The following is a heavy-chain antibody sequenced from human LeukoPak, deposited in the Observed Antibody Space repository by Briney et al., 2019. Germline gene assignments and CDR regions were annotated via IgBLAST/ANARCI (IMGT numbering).Heavy chain of an antibody. CDR2: INDSGST. J-gene: IGHJ6*03. D-gene: IGHD3-3*01. CDR1: GGSFSGYY. CDR3: ARGMTFPYYDFRRREDYYYMDV. Sequence: PSETLSLTCAVYGGSFSGYYWSWIRQPPGKGLEWIGEINDSGSTNFNPSLKTRVTISGDTSKNQFSLKLSSVTAADTAVYYCARGMTFPYYDFRRREDYYYMDVWGKGTTVTVSS. V-gene: IGHV4-34*01.